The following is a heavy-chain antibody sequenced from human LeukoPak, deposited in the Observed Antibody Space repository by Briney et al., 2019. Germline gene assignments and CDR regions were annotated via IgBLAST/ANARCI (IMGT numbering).Heavy chain of an antibody. J-gene: IGHJ4*02. CDR1: GGSISGSSSY. V-gene: IGHV4-39*01. CDR2: IHYTGTT. D-gene: IGHD1-26*01. CDR3: ARGSPYAS. Sequence: SETLSLTCTVSGGSISGSSSYWGWIRQPPGTGLDYIGSIHYTGTTYYNPSLKSRVTLSVDTSQNQFSLKLTSVTAADTAVYYCARGSPYASWGQGTLLTVSS.